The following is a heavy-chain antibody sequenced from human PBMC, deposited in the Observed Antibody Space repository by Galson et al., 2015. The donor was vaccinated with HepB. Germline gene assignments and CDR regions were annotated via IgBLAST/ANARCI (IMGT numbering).Heavy chain of an antibody. V-gene: IGHV3-48*04. CDR3: ARDVGDFYYYGMDV. CDR1: GFTFSSYS. Sequence: SLRLSCAASGFTFSSYSMNWVRQAPGKGLEWVSYISGSSSSIYYADSVKGRFAISRDNAKKSLSLQMNSLRAEDTAVYYCARDVGDFYYYGMDVWGQGTPVTVSS. CDR2: ISGSSSSI. J-gene: IGHJ6*02. D-gene: IGHD1-26*01.